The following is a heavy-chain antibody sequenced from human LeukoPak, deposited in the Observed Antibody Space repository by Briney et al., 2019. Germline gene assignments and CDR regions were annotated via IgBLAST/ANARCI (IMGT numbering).Heavy chain of an antibody. Sequence: EASVKVSCKASGYTFTGYYIHWVRQAPGQGLEWMGWINPKSGDTEYAQKFQGRVTMTRDMSISTAYMDLNRLKSDDTAMYYCARDEVLPWFGDLDYWGQGTLVTVSS. CDR2: INPKSGDT. J-gene: IGHJ4*02. D-gene: IGHD3-10*01. CDR3: ARDEVLPWFGDLDY. V-gene: IGHV1-2*02. CDR1: GYTFTGYY.